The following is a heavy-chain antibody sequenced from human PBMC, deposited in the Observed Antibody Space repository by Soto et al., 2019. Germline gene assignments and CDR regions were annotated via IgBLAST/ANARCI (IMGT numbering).Heavy chain of an antibody. CDR2: ISGSGGST. CDR3: AVTWGSSGWSPYYFDY. CDR1: GFTFSSYA. Sequence: PGGSLRLSCAASGFTFSSYAMSWVRQAPGKGLEWVSAISGSGGSTYYADSVKGRFTIPRDNSKNTLYLQMNSLRAEDTAVYYCAVTWGSSGWSPYYFDYWGQGTLVTVSS. J-gene: IGHJ4*02. D-gene: IGHD6-19*01. V-gene: IGHV3-23*01.